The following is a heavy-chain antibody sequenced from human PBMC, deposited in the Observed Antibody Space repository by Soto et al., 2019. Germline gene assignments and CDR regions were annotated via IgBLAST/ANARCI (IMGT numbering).Heavy chain of an antibody. CDR1: GFTFSSYA. J-gene: IGHJ5*02. CDR2: ISGSGGST. CDR3: TKHSSGWYWLDP. D-gene: IGHD6-19*01. Sequence: EVQLLESGGGLVQPGGSLRLSCAASGFTFSSYAMSWVRQAPGKGLEWVSAISGSGGSTYYADSVKGRFTISRDNSKNTLYLQMNSLRAEDTAVYYCTKHSSGWYWLDPWGQGTLVTVSS. V-gene: IGHV3-23*01.